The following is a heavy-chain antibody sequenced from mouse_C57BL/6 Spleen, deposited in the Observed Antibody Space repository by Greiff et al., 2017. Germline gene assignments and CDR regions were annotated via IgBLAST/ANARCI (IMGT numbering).Heavy chain of an antibody. Sequence: EVKLMESGGGLVKPGGSLKLSCAASGFTFSDYGMHWVRQAPEKGLEWVAYISSGSSTIYYADTVKGRFTISRDNAKNTLFLQMTSLRSEDTAMYYCAREMRLRRAFAYWGQGTLVTVSA. J-gene: IGHJ3*01. CDR2: ISSGSSTI. CDR1: GFTFSDYG. D-gene: IGHD2-2*01. CDR3: AREMRLRRAFAY. V-gene: IGHV5-17*01.